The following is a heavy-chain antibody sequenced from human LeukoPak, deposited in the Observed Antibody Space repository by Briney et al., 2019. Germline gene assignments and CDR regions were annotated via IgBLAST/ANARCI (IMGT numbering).Heavy chain of an antibody. D-gene: IGHD6-13*01. CDR3: AKFIAAPFYFDY. CDR1: GFTLSSYV. Sequence: GGSLRLSCAASGFTLSSYVMSWVRQAPGKGLEWVSSISSSSSYIYYADSVKGRFTISRDNAKNSLYLQMNSLRAEDTAVYYCAKFIAAPFYFDYWGQGTLVTVSS. V-gene: IGHV3-21*01. CDR2: ISSSSSYI. J-gene: IGHJ4*02.